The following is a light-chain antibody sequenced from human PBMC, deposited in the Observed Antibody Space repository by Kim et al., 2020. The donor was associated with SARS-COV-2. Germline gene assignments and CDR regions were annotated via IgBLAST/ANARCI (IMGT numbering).Light chain of an antibody. Sequence: VCLGNRATLPWRASQSIDRVLPVYQQTPGQPPGLLIYDSSTRDRGVPNRFSGSGCGTDFSLPINSLQSEDVAVYYCQQYHQWPPWTFGRGTELEI. CDR3: QQYHQWPPWT. V-gene: IGKV3-15*01. CDR1: QSIDRV. J-gene: IGKJ1*01. CDR2: DSS.